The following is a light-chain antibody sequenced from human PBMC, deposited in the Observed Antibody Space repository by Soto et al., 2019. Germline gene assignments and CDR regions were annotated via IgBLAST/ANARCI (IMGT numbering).Light chain of an antibody. CDR2: AAS. J-gene: IGKJ1*01. Sequence: DILMTQSPAILSVSVGERVTLSCRASQSISSNLAWYQQKPGQAPRLLIYAASIRASDFPATFSGSGAGTTFITTTSGLQPADYAADYCQQYNKWHRWTFGQGTKVDIK. CDR3: QQYNKWHRWT. V-gene: IGKV3-15*01. CDR1: QSISSN.